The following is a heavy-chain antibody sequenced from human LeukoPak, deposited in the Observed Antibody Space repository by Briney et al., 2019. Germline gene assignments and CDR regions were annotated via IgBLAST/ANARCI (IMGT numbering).Heavy chain of an antibody. CDR1: GFTLSNAW. J-gene: IGHJ6*03. D-gene: IGHD3-9*01. V-gene: IGHV3-15*01. Sequence: GGSLRLSCAASGFTLSNAWMSWVRQAPGKGLEWVGRIKSKTDGGTTDYAAPVKGRFTISRDDSKNTLYLQMNSLKTEDTAVYYCTTAPDYDILTGYYKPPYYYYYMDVWGKGTTVTVSS. CDR3: TTAPDYDILTGYYKPPYYYYYMDV. CDR2: IKSKTDGGTT.